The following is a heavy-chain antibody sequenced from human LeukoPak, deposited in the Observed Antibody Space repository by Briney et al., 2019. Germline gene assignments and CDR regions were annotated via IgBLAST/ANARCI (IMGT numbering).Heavy chain of an antibody. CDR1: GDAITGSTYY. CDR3: ARHYYDSTGYYYFDY. J-gene: IGHJ4*02. Sequence: PSQTLSLTCTVSGDAITGSTYYWGWIRLPPGKGLEWIGSMYYSGKTYYNPSLKSRVTISADTSKNLFSLKLSSVTAADTAVYYCARHYYDSTGYYYFDYWGQGTLVTVSS. D-gene: IGHD3-22*01. CDR2: MYYSGKT. V-gene: IGHV4-39*02.